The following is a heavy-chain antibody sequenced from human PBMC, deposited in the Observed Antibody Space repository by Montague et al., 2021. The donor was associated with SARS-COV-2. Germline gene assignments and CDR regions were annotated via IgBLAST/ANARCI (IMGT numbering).Heavy chain of an antibody. CDR3: ARDARNWNRVDY. CDR2: SNYDGTDR. V-gene: IGHV3-74*01. J-gene: IGHJ4*02. CDR1: GFSFSGHW. Sequence: SLRLSCAASGFSFSGHWMHWVRQRPGKGLEWVSRSNYDGTDRSYADFVKGRFTISRDNAKNTLYLEVNSLGAEDTVVYHCARDARNWNRVDYWGQGTLVTVS. D-gene: IGHD1-1*01.